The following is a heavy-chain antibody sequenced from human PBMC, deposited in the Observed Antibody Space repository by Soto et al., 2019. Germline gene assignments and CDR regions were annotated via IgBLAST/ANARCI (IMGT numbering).Heavy chain of an antibody. D-gene: IGHD3-10*01. J-gene: IGHJ4*02. V-gene: IGHV4-30-2*01. CDR1: GGSISSGGYS. CDR2: IYHSGST. CDR3: ASGSHLWFGHDY. Sequence: QLQLQESGSGLVKPSQTLSLTCAVSGGSISSGGYSWSWIRQPPGKGLEWIGYIYHSGSTYYNPSLKSRVTISVDRSKIQFSLKLSSVTAADTAVYDCASGSHLWFGHDYWGQGTLGTVSS.